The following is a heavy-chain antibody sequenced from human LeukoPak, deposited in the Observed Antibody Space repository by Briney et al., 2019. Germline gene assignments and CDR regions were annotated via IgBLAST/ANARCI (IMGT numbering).Heavy chain of an antibody. V-gene: IGHV3-23*01. CDR3: AKDLEDCGGDCYSSSEAFDF. CDR1: GFTFSNYV. D-gene: IGHD2-21*02. J-gene: IGHJ3*01. CDR2: ISGSGESR. Sequence: GGSLRLSCAASGFTFSNYVMSWVRQAPGKGLGWVSGISGSGESRYYADSVKGRFTISRDNSKNSLCLEMNSLRAEDTAVYYCAKDLEDCGGDCYSSSEAFDFWGQGTMVTVSS.